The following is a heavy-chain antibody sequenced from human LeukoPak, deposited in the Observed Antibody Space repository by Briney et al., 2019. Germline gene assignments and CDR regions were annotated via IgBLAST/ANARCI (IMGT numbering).Heavy chain of an antibody. J-gene: IGHJ4*02. CDR1: GGSISSYY. V-gene: IGHV4-59*01. CDR2: IYYSGST. CDR3: ARAVCYDSSGYYYFDY. D-gene: IGHD3-22*01. Sequence: SETLSLTGTVSGGSISSYYWSWIRQPPGKGLEWIGYIYYSGSTNYNPSLKSRVTISVDTSKNQFSLKLSSVTAADTAVYYCARAVCYDSSGYYYFDYWGQGTLVTVSS.